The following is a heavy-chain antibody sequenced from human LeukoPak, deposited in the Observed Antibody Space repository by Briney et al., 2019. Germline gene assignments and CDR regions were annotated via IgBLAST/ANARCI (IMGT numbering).Heavy chain of an antibody. CDR2: NSSSGSSI. J-gene: IGHJ4*02. Sequence: GGSLRLSCAASGFTFSTYSMNWVRQAPGKGLEWLTSNSSSGSSIYNADAVKGRFTISRDNAKNSLYLQMNSLRAEDTAVYYCARDLVQLWLSDYWGQGTLVTVFS. CDR3: ARDLVQLWLSDY. V-gene: IGHV3-21*01. D-gene: IGHD5-18*01. CDR1: GFTFSTYS.